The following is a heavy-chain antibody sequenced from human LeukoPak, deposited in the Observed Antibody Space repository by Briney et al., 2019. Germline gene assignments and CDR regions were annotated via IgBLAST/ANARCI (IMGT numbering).Heavy chain of an antibody. Sequence: GASVKVSCKASGYIFNDYYMHWVRQAPGQGLGWMGWINPNSGGTNYAQKFQAWITMTRDASMSTAYMELSRLRSDNTAVYFCARVSLIYGSGSYYQSPLAYWGQGTLVTVSS. CDR2: INPNSGGT. D-gene: IGHD3-10*01. J-gene: IGHJ4*02. CDR1: GYIFNDYY. CDR3: ARVSLIYGSGSYYQSPLAY. V-gene: IGHV1-2*04.